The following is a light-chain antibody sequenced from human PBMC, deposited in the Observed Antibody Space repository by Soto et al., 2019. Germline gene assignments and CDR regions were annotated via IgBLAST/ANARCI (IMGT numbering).Light chain of an antibody. CDR3: QQFSSYPLT. J-gene: IGKJ4*01. V-gene: IGKV3-11*01. CDR2: DAS. CDR1: QSVASH. Sequence: EIVLTQSPATLSLSPGESAALSCRASQSVASHLAWYQQKPGQPPRLLIYDASNRATGVPARFSGGGSGTDFTLTISRLEPEHFAVYYCQQFSSYPLTFGGGTKVDI.